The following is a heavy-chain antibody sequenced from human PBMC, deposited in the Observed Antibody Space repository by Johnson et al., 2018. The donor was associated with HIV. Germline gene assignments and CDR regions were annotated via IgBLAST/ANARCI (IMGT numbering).Heavy chain of an antibody. J-gene: IGHJ3*02. CDR1: GFTFSDYY. CDR2: ISSSGSTI. V-gene: IGHV3-11*04. CDR3: ASGRYSSSWYLAGAFDI. Sequence: QVQLVESGGGLVQPGGSLRLSCAASGFTFSDYYMSWIRQAPGKGLEWVSYISSSGSTIYYADSVKGRFTISRDNAKNSLYLQMNSLRAEYMAVYYCASGRYSSSWYLAGAFDIWGQGTMVTVSS. D-gene: IGHD6-13*01.